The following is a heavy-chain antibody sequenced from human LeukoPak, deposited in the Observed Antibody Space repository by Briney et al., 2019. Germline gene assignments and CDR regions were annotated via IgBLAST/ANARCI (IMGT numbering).Heavy chain of an antibody. J-gene: IGHJ4*02. Sequence: SETLSLTCAVYGGSFSGYYWSWIRQPPGKGLEWIGEINHSGSTNYNPSLKSRVTISVDTSKNQFSLKLSSVTAADTAVYYCARLTLTGSLNWGQGTQVTVSS. CDR2: INHSGST. D-gene: IGHD7-27*01. CDR3: ARLTLTGSLN. CDR1: GGSFSGYY. V-gene: IGHV4-34*01.